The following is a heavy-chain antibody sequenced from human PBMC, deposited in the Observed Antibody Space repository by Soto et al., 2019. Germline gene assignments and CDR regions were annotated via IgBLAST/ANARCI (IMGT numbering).Heavy chain of an antibody. Sequence: QVQLVESGGAVVQPGRSLRLSCTASGFTFSAYGLHWVRQAPGKGLEWVSTIAYDGSHEYYADSVKGRFTVSRDDSKKTMYLLMSSLRIDDTGVYFCAKEMFPLTVLDNSSPWGDYWGPGTLVTVFS. D-gene: IGHD6-6*01. CDR2: IAYDGSHE. V-gene: IGHV3-30*18. CDR1: GFTFSAYG. CDR3: AKEMFPLTVLDNSSPWGDY. J-gene: IGHJ4*02.